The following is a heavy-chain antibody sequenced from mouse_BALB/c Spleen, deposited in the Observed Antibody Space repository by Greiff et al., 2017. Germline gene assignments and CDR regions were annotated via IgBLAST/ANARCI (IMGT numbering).Heavy chain of an antibody. D-gene: IGHD1-1*01. V-gene: IGHV7-3*02. CDR3: ARGNYYYAMDY. CDR2: IRNKADGYTT. Sequence: EVQLQESGGGLVKPGGSLRLSCATSGFTFTDYYMSWVRQPPGKALEWLGFIRNKADGYTTEYSATVKGRFTISRDNSQSNLYLQMHTLRAEDSATYYYARGNYYYAMDYWGQGTSVTVSA. CDR1: GFTFTDYY. J-gene: IGHJ4*01.